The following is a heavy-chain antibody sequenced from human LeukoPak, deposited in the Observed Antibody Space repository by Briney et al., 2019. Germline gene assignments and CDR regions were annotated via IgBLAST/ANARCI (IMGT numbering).Heavy chain of an antibody. CDR3: ARDQGAWGYGYNFDY. CDR1: GFTFSSYG. D-gene: IGHD3-16*01. Sequence: GRSLRLSCAASGFTFSSYGMHWVRQVPGKGLEWVAVISYDGSDKYYADSVKGRFTISRDNSKNTLHLQMISLRAEDTAVYYCARDQGAWGYGYNFDYWGQGTLVTVSS. V-gene: IGHV3-30*03. CDR2: ISYDGSDK. J-gene: IGHJ4*02.